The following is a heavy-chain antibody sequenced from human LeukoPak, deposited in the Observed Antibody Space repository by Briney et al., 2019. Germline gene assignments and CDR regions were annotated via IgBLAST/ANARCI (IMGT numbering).Heavy chain of an antibody. CDR2: IWYDGSNK. V-gene: IGHV3-33*01. Sequence: PGRSLRLSCAASGFTFSSYGMHWVRQAPGKGLEWVAVIWYDGSNKYYADSVKGRFTISRDNSKNTLYLQMNSLRAEDTAVYYCARGYSSSSWSLFDYWGQGTLVTVPS. J-gene: IGHJ4*02. D-gene: IGHD6-6*01. CDR1: GFTFSSYG. CDR3: ARGYSSSSWSLFDY.